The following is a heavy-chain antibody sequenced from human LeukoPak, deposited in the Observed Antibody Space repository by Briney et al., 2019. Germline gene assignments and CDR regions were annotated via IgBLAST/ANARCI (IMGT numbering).Heavy chain of an antibody. D-gene: IGHD5-12*01. J-gene: IGHJ4*02. CDR1: GYTFTGYY. CDR2: INPNSGGT. CDR3: ARDLYEDIVATSSGY. Sequence: ASVKVSCKASGYTFTGYYMHWVRQAPGQGLEWMGWINPNSGGTNYAQKFQGRVTMTRDTSISTAYMELSRLRSDDTAVYYCARDLYEDIVATSSGYWGQGTLVTASS. V-gene: IGHV1-2*02.